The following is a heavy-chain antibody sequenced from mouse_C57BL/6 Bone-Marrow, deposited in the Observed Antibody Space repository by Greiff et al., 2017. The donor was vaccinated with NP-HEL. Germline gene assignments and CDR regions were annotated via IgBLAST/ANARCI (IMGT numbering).Heavy chain of an antibody. CDR2: IDPSDSDT. V-gene: IGHV1-69*01. D-gene: IGHD2-3*01. CDR1: GYTFTSYW. Sequence: QVQLQQPGAELVMPGASVKLSCKASGYTFTSYWMHWVKQRPGQGLEWIGEIDPSDSDTNYNQKFKGKSTLTVDKSSSTAYMQLSSLTSEDSAVYYCARGWGYYAMDYWGQGTSVTVSS. CDR3: ARGWGYYAMDY. J-gene: IGHJ4*01.